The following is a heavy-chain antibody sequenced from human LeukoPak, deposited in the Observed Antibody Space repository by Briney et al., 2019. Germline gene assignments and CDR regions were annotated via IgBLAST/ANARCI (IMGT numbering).Heavy chain of an antibody. J-gene: IGHJ2*01. D-gene: IGHD7-27*01. Sequence: PGGSLRLSCAASGFTFSSYSMNWVRQAPGKGLEWVSYISSSSSTIYYADSVKGRFTISRDNAKNSLYLQMNSLRAEDTAVYYCAREGNWGPLRIRYFDLWGRGTLVTVSS. V-gene: IGHV3-48*04. CDR3: AREGNWGPLRIRYFDL. CDR1: GFTFSSYS. CDR2: ISSSSSTI.